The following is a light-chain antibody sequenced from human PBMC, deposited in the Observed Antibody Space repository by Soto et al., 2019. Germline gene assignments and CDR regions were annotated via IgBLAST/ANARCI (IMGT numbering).Light chain of an antibody. CDR1: QTVSSSY. CDR2: GAS. J-gene: IGKJ1*01. V-gene: IGKV3-20*01. CDR3: QQYGSSPRT. Sequence: EIVLTQSPGTLSLSPGERATLSCRASQTVSSSYLAWYQQKLGQAPRLLIYGASNRATGIPDRFSGSGSGTDVTLTICRLEPEDFAVYYCQQYGSSPRTFGQGTKVEIK.